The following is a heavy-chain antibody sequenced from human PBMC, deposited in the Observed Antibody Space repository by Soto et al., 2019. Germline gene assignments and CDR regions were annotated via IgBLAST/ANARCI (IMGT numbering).Heavy chain of an antibody. CDR2: ISGSGGST. D-gene: IGHD3-3*01. J-gene: IGHJ4*02. V-gene: IGHV3-23*01. CDR1: GFTFSSDA. CDR3: AKGSYDFWSGAPTF. Sequence: PGGSLRLSCAASGFTFSSDAMSWVRQAPGKGLGWVSAISGSGGSTYYADSVKGRFTIYRDNSKNTLYLQMNSLRAEDTAVYYCAKGSYDFWSGAPTFGGQGTLVTVSS.